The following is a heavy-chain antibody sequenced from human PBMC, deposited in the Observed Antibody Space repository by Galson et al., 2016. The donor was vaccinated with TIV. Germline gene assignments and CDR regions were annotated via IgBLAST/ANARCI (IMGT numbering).Heavy chain of an antibody. V-gene: IGHV3-23*01. Sequence: LRLSCAASGVSFSNYAMTWFRQAPGRGLEWVSVITGGGGTTDYADSVKGRFTISRDNSENTLYLQLSGLRAEDTDVYYCAKVSLFGDYDRWEHYYYYGLDVWGQGTTVTVSS. CDR2: ITGGGGTT. CDR3: AKVSLFGDYDRWEHYYYYGLDV. J-gene: IGHJ6*02. D-gene: IGHD4-17*01. CDR1: GVSFSNYA.